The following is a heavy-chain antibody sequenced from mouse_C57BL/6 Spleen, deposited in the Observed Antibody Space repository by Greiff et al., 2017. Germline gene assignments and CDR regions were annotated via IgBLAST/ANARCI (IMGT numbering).Heavy chain of an antibody. J-gene: IGHJ2*01. CDR3: ARYSNYDYFDY. V-gene: IGHV1-7*01. D-gene: IGHD2-5*01. Sequence: VQLQQSGAELAKPGASVKLSCKASGYTFTSYWMHWVKQRPGQGLEWIGYINPSSGYTKYNQKFKDKATVTADKSSSTAYMQLSSLTYEDSAVYYCARYSNYDYFDYWGQGTTLTVSS. CDR2: INPSSGYT. CDR1: GYTFTSYW.